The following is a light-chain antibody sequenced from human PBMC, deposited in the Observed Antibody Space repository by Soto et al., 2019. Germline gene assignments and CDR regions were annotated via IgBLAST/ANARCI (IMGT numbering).Light chain of an antibody. V-gene: IGLV2-8*01. CDR2: EVS. J-gene: IGLJ1*01. Sequence: VLAQPPPPRGAPRQSITLSRPGTSSDVGGYNYVSWYQQHPGKAPKLMIYEVSKRPSEVPDRFSGSKSGNTASLTVSGLQAEDEADYYCSSYAGSNNYVFGTGTKVTVL. CDR3: SSYAGSNNYV. CDR1: SSDVGGYNY.